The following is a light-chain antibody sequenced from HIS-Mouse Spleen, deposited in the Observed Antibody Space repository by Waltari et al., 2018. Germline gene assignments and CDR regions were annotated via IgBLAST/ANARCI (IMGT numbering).Light chain of an antibody. CDR1: SSDVGGYTY. V-gene: IGLV2-14*01. CDR3: SSYTSSSTLVV. Sequence: QSALTQPRSVSGSPGQSVTIPCTGTSSDVGGYTYVSWYQQPPGKAPKLMISGVRNRPSGVSNRFSGSKSGNTASLTISGLQAEDEADYYCSSYTSSSTLVVFGGGTKLTVL. CDR2: GVR. J-gene: IGLJ2*01.